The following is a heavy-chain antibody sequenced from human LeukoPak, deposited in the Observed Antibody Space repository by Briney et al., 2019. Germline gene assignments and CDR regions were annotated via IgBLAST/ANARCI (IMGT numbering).Heavy chain of an antibody. D-gene: IGHD6-13*01. Sequence: SETLSLTCAVYGGSFSGYYWSWIRQPPGKGLEWIGEINHSGSTNYNPSLKSRVTISVDTSKNQFSLKLSSVTAADTAVYYCARRSIAAAGVAFDIWGQGTMVTVSS. CDR2: INHSGST. CDR1: GGSFSGYY. CDR3: ARRSIAAAGVAFDI. V-gene: IGHV4-34*01. J-gene: IGHJ3*02.